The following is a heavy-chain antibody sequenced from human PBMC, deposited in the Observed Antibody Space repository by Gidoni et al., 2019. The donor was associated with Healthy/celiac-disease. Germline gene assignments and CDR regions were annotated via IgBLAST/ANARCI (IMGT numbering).Heavy chain of an antibody. D-gene: IGHD6-13*01. Sequence: MSWVRQAPGKGLEWVGRIKSKTDGGTTDYAAPVKGRFTISRDDSKNTLYLQMNSLKTEDTAVYYCTTDRPFIAAAGNNYWGQGTLVTVSS. V-gene: IGHV3-15*01. CDR2: IKSKTDGGTT. CDR3: TTDRPFIAAAGNNY. J-gene: IGHJ4*02.